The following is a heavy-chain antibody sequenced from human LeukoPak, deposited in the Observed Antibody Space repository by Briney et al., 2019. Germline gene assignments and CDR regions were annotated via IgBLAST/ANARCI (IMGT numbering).Heavy chain of an antibody. CDR1: GGSISSNNYY. V-gene: IGHV4-39*01. J-gene: IGHJ4*02. D-gene: IGHD6-19*01. Sequence: SETLSLTCTVSGGSISSNNYYWGWLRQPPGKGLEWIGSIYYGGNTYCNPSLKNRVSMSVDTSKNQFSLRLSSVIAADTAVYYCARHSSGWYYFDYWGQGTLVTVSS. CDR3: ARHSSGWYYFDY. CDR2: IYYGGNT.